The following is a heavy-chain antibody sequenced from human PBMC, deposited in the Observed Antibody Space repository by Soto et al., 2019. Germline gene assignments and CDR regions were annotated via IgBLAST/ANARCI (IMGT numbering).Heavy chain of an antibody. D-gene: IGHD6-19*01. CDR3: AGGWYFFDY. J-gene: IGHJ4*02. Sequence: GGSLRLSCAASGFSFSNYGMHWARQAPGKGLEWVAGISFDGSNKYHADSVKGRFTISRDNSKNTLYLQMNSLRTEDTAVYYCAGGWYFFDYCGQGTLVTVSS. CDR1: GFSFSNYG. V-gene: IGHV3-30*03. CDR2: ISFDGSNK.